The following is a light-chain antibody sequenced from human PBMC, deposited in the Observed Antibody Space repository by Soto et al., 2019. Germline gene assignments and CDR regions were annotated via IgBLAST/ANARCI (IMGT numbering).Light chain of an antibody. J-gene: IGKJ1*01. CDR1: QSVSSIY. CDR3: QQYRSSPRT. Sequence: EIVLTQSPGTLSLSPGERATLSCRASQSVSSIYLAWYQQKPGQAPRLLVYGASSRASGIPDRFSGSGSGTDFTLTINRLEPEDFAVYYCQQYRSSPRTFGQGTKVDIK. CDR2: GAS. V-gene: IGKV3-20*01.